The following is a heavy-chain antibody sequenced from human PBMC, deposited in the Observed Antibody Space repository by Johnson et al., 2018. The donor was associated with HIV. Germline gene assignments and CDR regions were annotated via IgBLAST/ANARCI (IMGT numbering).Heavy chain of an antibody. J-gene: IGHJ3*02. CDR3: AKDASWGYSRAQAISDGFDI. V-gene: IGHV3-43*01. CDR1: GFTFDDYT. CDR2: ISWDGGST. Sequence: EVQLVESGGVVVQPGGSLRLSCAASGFTFDDYTMHWVRQAPGKGLEWVSLISWDGGSTYYADSVKGRFTISRDNSKNSLYLQMNSLRTEDTALYYCAKDASWGYSRAQAISDGFDILGQRTIGTVS. D-gene: IGHD1-26*01.